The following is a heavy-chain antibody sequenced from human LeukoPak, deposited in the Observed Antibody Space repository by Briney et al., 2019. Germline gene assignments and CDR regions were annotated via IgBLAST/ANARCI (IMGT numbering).Heavy chain of an antibody. CDR2: IKQDGSEK. CDR3: ARVLSLGIDVYYGMDV. D-gene: IGHD7-27*01. J-gene: IGHJ6*02. CDR1: GFTFSSYW. Sequence: GGSLRLSCAASGFTFSSYWMSLVRQAPGKGLEGVANIKQDGSEKYYVDSVKGRFTISRDNAKNSLYLQMNSLRAEDTAVYYCARVLSLGIDVYYGMDVWGQGTTVTVSS. V-gene: IGHV3-7*01.